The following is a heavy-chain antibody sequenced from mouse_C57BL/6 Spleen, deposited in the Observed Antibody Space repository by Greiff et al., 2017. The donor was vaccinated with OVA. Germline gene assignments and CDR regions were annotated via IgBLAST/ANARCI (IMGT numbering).Heavy chain of an antibody. CDR1: GYSITSGYY. CDR2: ISYDGSN. J-gene: IGHJ1*03. V-gene: IGHV3-6*01. Sequence: DVKLVESGPGLVKPSQSLSLTCSVTGYSITSGYYWNWIRQFPGNKLEWMGYISYDGSNNYNPYLKNRISITRDTSKNQFFLKLNSVTTEDTATYYCARGRWYFDVWGTGTTVTVSS. CDR3: ARGRWYFDV.